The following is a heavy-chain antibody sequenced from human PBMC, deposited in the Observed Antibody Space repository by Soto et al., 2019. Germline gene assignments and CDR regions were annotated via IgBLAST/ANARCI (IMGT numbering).Heavy chain of an antibody. D-gene: IGHD3-22*01. CDR3: AKGPLGDYYDSSEGLFDY. J-gene: IGHJ4*02. CDR1: GFTFSSYA. V-gene: IGHV3-23*01. Sequence: EVQLLESGGGLVQPGGSLRLSCAASGFTFSSYAMSWVRQAPGKGLEWVSAISGSGGSTYYADSVKGRFTISRDNSKNTLYLQMNSLRAEDTAVYYCAKGPLGDYYDSSEGLFDYWGQGTLVTVSS. CDR2: ISGSGGST.